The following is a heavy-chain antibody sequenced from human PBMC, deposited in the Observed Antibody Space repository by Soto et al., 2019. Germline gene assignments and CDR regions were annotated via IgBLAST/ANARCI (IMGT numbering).Heavy chain of an antibody. Sequence: EVQLVESGGGLVQPGGSLRLSCAASGFTFSSYAMHWVRQAPGKGLEYVSAISSNGGSTYYANSVKGRFTISRDNSKNKLYLQMGSLRAEDMAVYYCARDQGPDYGAYVGGVDYWGQGTLVTVSS. CDR1: GFTFSSYA. D-gene: IGHD4-17*01. CDR3: ARDQGPDYGAYVGGVDY. V-gene: IGHV3-64*01. J-gene: IGHJ4*02. CDR2: ISSNGGST.